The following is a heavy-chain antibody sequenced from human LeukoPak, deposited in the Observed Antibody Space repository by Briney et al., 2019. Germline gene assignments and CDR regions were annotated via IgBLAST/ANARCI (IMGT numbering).Heavy chain of an antibody. D-gene: IGHD6-13*01. CDR3: ATVGSSWFYDY. V-gene: IGHV3-48*01. J-gene: IGHJ4*02. CDR2: ISTSGSTI. CDR1: GFTFSNYN. Sequence: PGGSLRLSCAASGFTFSNYNMNWVRQAPGKGLEWVSYISTSGSTIYYADSVKGRFTISRDNAENSLYLQMNSLRAEDTAVYYCATVGSSWFYDYWGQGTLVTVSS.